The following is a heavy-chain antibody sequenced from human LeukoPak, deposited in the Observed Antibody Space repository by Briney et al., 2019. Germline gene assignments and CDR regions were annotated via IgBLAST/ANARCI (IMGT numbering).Heavy chain of an antibody. CDR3: ARGFRTTVVTPHFQH. Sequence: SETLSLTCSVSGGSISSSSYYWGWIRQPPGKGLEWIGRFYYSGNTYYNPSLKSRVTISVDTSKNQFSLKLSSVTAADTAVYYCARGFRTTVVTPHFQHWGQGTLVTVSS. D-gene: IGHD4-23*01. CDR1: GGSISSSSYY. CDR2: FYYSGNT. J-gene: IGHJ1*01. V-gene: IGHV4-39*07.